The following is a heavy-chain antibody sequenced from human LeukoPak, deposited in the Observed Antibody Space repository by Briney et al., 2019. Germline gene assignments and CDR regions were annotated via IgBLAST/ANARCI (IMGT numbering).Heavy chain of an antibody. V-gene: IGHV3-30-3*01. J-gene: IGHJ4*02. D-gene: IGHD6-19*01. CDR1: GFTFSSYA. Sequence: GGSLRLSCAASGFTFSSYAMHWVRQAPGKGLEWVALILYDGSNKYYADSVKDRFTISRDNSKNTLYVQMTSLRAEDTAVYYCATDGRSSGWYGFDYWGQGILVTVSS. CDR2: ILYDGSNK. CDR3: ATDGRSSGWYGFDY.